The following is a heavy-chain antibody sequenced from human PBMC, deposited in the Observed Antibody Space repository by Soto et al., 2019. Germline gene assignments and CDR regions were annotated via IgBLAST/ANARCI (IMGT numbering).Heavy chain of an antibody. V-gene: IGHV3-23*01. Sequence: EVQLLESGGGLVQPGGSLRLSCAASGFTFSSYAMSWVRQAPGKGLEWVSAISGSGGSTYYADSVKGRFTISRDNYNNTLYLQMNRLRAEDTAVYYCAKGRPGGYDFEPFDYWGQGTLVTVSS. J-gene: IGHJ4*02. D-gene: IGHD5-12*01. CDR2: ISGSGGST. CDR1: GFTFSSYA. CDR3: AKGRPGGYDFEPFDY.